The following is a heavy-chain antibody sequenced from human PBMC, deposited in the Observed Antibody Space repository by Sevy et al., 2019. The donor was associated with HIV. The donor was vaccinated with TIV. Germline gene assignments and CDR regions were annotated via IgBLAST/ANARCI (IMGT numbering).Heavy chain of an antibody. J-gene: IGHJ4*02. V-gene: IGHV4-59*01. CDR1: GGSIRNYF. CDR2: IYYSGST. CDR3: ARESIGAVGDFEY. D-gene: IGHD6-13*01. Sequence: SETLSLTCTVSGGSIRNYFWSWIRQPPGKGLEWIGYIYYSGSTNYNPSLKTRLTISLDTSKNQFSLNLSSVTAADTAVSYCARESIGAVGDFEYWGQGTLVTVSS.